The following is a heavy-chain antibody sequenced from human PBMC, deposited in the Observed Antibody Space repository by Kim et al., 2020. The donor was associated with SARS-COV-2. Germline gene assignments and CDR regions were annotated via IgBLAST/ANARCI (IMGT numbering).Heavy chain of an antibody. D-gene: IGHD2-15*01. J-gene: IGHJ6*02. CDR3: AKGTVAATRTYGMDV. CDR1: GFTFSSYA. Sequence: GGSLRLSCAASGFTFSSYAMSWVRQAPGKGLEWVSTISGSGGSTYYADSVKGRFTIYRDNSKNKLYLQMNSLRAEDTAVYYCAKGTVAATRTYGMDVWGQGTTVTVSS. V-gene: IGHV3-23*01. CDR2: ISGSGGST.